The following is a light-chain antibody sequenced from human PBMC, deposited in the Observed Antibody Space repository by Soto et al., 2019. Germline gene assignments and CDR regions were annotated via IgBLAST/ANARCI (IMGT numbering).Light chain of an antibody. CDR3: SSYTSSSTDVV. J-gene: IGLJ2*01. CDR1: SSDVGGYNY. Sequence: QSVLTRPASVSGSPGQSSTISCTGTSSDVGGYNYVSWYQQHPGKAPKLMIYDVSNRPSGVSNRFSASKSGNTASLTISGLQVEDEADYYCSSYTSSSTDVVFGGGTKLTVL. CDR2: DVS. V-gene: IGLV2-14*01.